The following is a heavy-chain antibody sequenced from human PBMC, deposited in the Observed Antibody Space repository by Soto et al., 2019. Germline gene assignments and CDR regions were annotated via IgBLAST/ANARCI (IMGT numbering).Heavy chain of an antibody. D-gene: IGHD5-12*01. CDR2: IHYNGNT. CDR3: AREGNLGRWLQPLDF. Sequence: SETLSLTCTVSGDSISAHSCSRVRQPPGKGLEWIGNIHYNGNTKYNPSLKSRVTMSVDTSKNQFSLKLISVTAADTAKYFCAREGNLGRWLQPLDFWGQGTLVTVS. V-gene: IGHV4-59*11. J-gene: IGHJ4*02. CDR1: GDSISAHS.